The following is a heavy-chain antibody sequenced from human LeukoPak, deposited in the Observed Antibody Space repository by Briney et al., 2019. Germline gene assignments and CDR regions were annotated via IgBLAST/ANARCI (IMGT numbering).Heavy chain of an antibody. J-gene: IGHJ6*02. Sequence: GGSLRLSCAASGFMFGTYAMSWVRQAPGKGLEWVSVISDDDITTFKAGSVKGRFTISRDNLRDILYLEMNTLRVEDTAVYYCAKVFGNYDGMDVWGQGTTVTVSS. CDR3: AKVFGNYDGMDV. V-gene: IGHV3-23*01. D-gene: IGHD1-14*01. CDR2: ISDDDITT. CDR1: GFMFGTYA.